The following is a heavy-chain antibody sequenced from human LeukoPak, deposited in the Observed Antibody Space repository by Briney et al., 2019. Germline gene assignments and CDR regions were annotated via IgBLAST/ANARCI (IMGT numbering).Heavy chain of an antibody. CDR3: GGEKWGGSDYYMDV. J-gene: IGHJ6*03. CDR1: GFTVSNSY. V-gene: IGHV3-53*01. CDR2: IHSGGST. D-gene: IGHD1-26*01. Sequence: GGSLRLSCAASGFTVSNSYISWVRQAPGKGLEWVSVIHSGGSTYYADSVKGRFSISRDSSKNTLYLQINSLRAEDTAIYYCGGEKWGGSDYYMDVWGKGATVTVSS.